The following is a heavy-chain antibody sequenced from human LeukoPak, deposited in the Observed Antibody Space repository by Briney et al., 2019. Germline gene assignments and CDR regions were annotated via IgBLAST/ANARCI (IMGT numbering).Heavy chain of an antibody. D-gene: IGHD3-10*01. CDR2: ISSSGSTI. CDR1: GFTFSSYE. CDR3: ARGGETMVRGVNFDY. J-gene: IGHJ4*02. Sequence: PGGSLRLSCAASGFTFSSYEMNWVRQAPGKGLEWVSYISSSGSTIYYADSVKGRFTISRDNAKNSLYLQMNSLRAEDTAVYYCARGGETMVRGVNFDYWGQGTLVTVSS. V-gene: IGHV3-48*03.